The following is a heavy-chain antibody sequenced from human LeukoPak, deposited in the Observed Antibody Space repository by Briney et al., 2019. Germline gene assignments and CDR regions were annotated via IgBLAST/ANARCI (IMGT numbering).Heavy chain of an antibody. CDR1: GFTISSYG. CDR2: ISYDGSDK. Sequence: GGSLRLSCAASGFTISSYGMHWVRQAPGKGLEWVAVISYDGSDKSYADSVKGRFTISRDNSKNTLFLQMNSLRAEDTAVYYCAKDTSSWCNWFDPWGQGTLVTVSS. CDR3: AKDTSSWCNWFDP. V-gene: IGHV3-30*18. J-gene: IGHJ5*02. D-gene: IGHD6-13*01.